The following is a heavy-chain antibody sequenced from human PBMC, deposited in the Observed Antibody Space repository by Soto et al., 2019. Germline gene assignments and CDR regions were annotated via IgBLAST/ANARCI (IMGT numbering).Heavy chain of an antibody. D-gene: IGHD6-6*01. CDR2: IYYSGST. J-gene: IGHJ6*03. V-gene: IGHV4-59*01. Sequence: TLSLTCTVSGGSISSYYWSWIRQPPGKGLEWIGYIYYSGSTNYNPSLKSRVTISVDTSKNQFSLKLSSVTAADTAVYYCARVAPTYSSSSYYYYYMDVWGKGTTVTVSS. CDR1: GGSISSYY. CDR3: ARVAPTYSSSSYYYYYMDV.